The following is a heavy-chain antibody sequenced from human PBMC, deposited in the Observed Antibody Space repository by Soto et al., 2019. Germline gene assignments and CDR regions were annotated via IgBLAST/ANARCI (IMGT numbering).Heavy chain of an antibody. CDR1: GGSFSGYY. CDR2: INHSGST. V-gene: IGHV4-34*01. CDR3: ARGRRELRFLEWLPRSVYYFDY. J-gene: IGHJ4*02. Sequence: PSETLSLTCAVYGGSFSGYYWSWIRQPPGKGLEWIGEINHSGSTNYNPSLKSRVTISVDTSKNQFSLKLSSVTAAGTAVYYCARGRRELRFLEWLPRSVYYFDYWGQGTLVTVSS. D-gene: IGHD3-3*01.